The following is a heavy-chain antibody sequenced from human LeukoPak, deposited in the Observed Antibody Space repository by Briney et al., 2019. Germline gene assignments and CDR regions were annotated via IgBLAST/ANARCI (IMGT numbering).Heavy chain of an antibody. CDR3: ARSPSRSTSSWFDP. CDR1: GGSISSYY. CDR2: IYTSGST. Sequence: NPSETLSLTCTVSGGSISSYYWSWIRQPAGQGLDWIGRIYTSGSTNYNPSLRSRVTMSVDTSKNQFSLKLRSVTAADTAVYYCARSPSRSTSSWFDPWGQGTLVTVSS. V-gene: IGHV4-4*07. D-gene: IGHD6-6*01. J-gene: IGHJ5*02.